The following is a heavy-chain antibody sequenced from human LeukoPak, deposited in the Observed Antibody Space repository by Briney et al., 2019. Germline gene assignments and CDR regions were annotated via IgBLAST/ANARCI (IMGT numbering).Heavy chain of an antibody. CDR2: INPNSGGT. CDR1: GYTFTGYY. Sequence: ASVKVSCKASGYTFTGYYLHWGRQAPGQGLEWLGWINPNSGGTHYAQKFQGRVTVTRDTPISTAYMELNSLRSEDTALYYCARPMTGTGLTYYYYGMDIWGQGTTVTVAS. D-gene: IGHD1-1*01. CDR3: ARPMTGTGLTYYYYGMDI. J-gene: IGHJ6*02. V-gene: IGHV1-2*02.